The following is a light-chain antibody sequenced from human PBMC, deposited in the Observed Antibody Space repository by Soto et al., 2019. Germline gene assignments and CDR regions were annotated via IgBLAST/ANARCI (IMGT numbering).Light chain of an antibody. V-gene: IGLV4-69*01. CDR3: QTWGSGIVL. CDR2: VNSDGSH. CDR1: NGHSSYA. Sequence: QPVLTQSPSASASLGASVKLTCTLNNGHSSYAIAWHQQQPEKGPRYLMKVNSDGSHRKGDGIPDRFSGSSSGAERYLTISSLQSEDEADYYCQTWGSGIVLFGGGTKLTVL. J-gene: IGLJ2*01.